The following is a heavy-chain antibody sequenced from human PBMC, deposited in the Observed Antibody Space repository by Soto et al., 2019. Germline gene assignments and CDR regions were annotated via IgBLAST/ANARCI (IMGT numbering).Heavy chain of an antibody. J-gene: IGHJ6*02. CDR1: GFTFRSYG. CDR3: ARDRLVPYGYGMDV. V-gene: IGHV3-33*01. D-gene: IGHD2-2*01. Sequence: QMQLVESGGGVVQPGRSLRLSCAASGFTFRSYGIHWVRQAPGKGLEWVALIWFDGSKKYYVDSVKGRFAVSRDNSKNTLYLHMNSLRVEDTAVHYCARDRLVPYGYGMDVWGQGTTVTVSS. CDR2: IWFDGSKK.